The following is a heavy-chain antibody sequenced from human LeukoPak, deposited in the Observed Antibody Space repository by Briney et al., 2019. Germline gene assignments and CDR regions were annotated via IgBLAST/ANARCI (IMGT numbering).Heavy chain of an antibody. D-gene: IGHD3-3*01. CDR1: GYSFTSYW. CDR3: ARRGGLYYDFWSGSYNWFDP. J-gene: IGHJ5*02. V-gene: IGHV5-51*01. Sequence: GESLKISCKGSGYSFTSYWIGWVRPMPGKGLEWMGIIYPGDSDTRYSPSFQGQVTISADKSISTAYLQWSSLKASDTAMYYCARRGGLYYDFWSGSYNWFDPWGQGTLVTVSS. CDR2: IYPGDSDT.